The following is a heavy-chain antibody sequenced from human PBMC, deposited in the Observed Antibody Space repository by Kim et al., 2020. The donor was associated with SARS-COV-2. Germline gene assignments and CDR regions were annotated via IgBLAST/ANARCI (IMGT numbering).Heavy chain of an antibody. J-gene: IGHJ4*02. D-gene: IGHD7-27*01. CDR3: ARDDSLGGFDY. Sequence: SETLSLTCTVSGDSITSGGYYWNWIRQQPGKGLEWIGSIYYGGNTHYIPSLKRRLTISVDTSKNHFSLNLNSATAADTAVYYCARDDSLGGFDYWGQGILVTVSA. V-gene: IGHV4-31*03. CDR1: GDSITSGGYY. CDR2: IYYGGNT.